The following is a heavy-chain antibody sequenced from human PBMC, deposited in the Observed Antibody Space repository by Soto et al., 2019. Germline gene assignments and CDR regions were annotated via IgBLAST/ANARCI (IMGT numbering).Heavy chain of an antibody. J-gene: IGHJ4*02. V-gene: IGHV3-23*01. CDR3: AKEPSFIVVVVAATRAFDY. CDR2: ISGSGGST. CDR1: GFTFSSYA. Sequence: EVQLLESGGGLVQPGGSLRLSCAASGFTFSSYAMSWVRQAPGKGLEWVSAISGSGGSTYYADSVKGRFTISRDNSKNTLYLQMNSLRAEDTAVYYCAKEPSFIVVVVAATRAFDYWGQGTLVTVSS. D-gene: IGHD2-15*01.